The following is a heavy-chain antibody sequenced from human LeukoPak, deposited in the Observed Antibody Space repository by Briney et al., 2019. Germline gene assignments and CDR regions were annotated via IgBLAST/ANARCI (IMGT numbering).Heavy chain of an antibody. CDR2: IYYSGST. J-gene: IGHJ4*02. V-gene: IGHV4-31*02. D-gene: IGHD1-26*01. CDR1: GFTFTTYG. CDR3: ARVPWDDYFDY. Sequence: LRLSCAASGFTFTTYGMHWVRQAPGKGLEWIGYIYYSGSTYYNPSLKSRVTISVDTSKNQFSLKLSSVTAADTAVYYCARVPWDDYFDYWGQGTLVTVSS.